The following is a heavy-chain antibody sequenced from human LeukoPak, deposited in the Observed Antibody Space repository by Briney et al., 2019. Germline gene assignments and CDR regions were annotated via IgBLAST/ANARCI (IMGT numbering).Heavy chain of an antibody. D-gene: IGHD6-6*01. CDR3: ARGGEYSGSSNFDY. CDR2: ISYDGSNK. V-gene: IGHV3-30-3*01. Sequence: GGSLRLSCAASGFTFSSYDMHWVRQAPGKGLEWVAVISYDGSNKYYADSVKGRFTISRDNSKNTLYLQMNSLRPEDTSVYYCARGGEYSGSSNFDYWSQGTLVTVSS. J-gene: IGHJ4*02. CDR1: GFTFSSYD.